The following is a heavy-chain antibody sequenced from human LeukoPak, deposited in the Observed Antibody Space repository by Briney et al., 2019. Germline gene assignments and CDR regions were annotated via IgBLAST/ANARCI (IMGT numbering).Heavy chain of an antibody. CDR2: IIPIFGTA. V-gene: IGHV1-69*01. D-gene: IGHD6-19*01. CDR1: GGTFSSYA. Sequence: SVNVSCKASGGTFSSYAISWVRQAPGQGLEWMGGIIPIFGTANYAQKFQGRVTITADESTSTAYMELSSLRSEDTAVYYCAREMGTSGWLDYWGQGTLVTVSS. CDR3: AREMGTSGWLDY. J-gene: IGHJ4*02.